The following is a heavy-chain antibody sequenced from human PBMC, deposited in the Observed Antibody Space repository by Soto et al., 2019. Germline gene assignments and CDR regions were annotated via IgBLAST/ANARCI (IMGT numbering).Heavy chain of an antibody. CDR2: ISSSSSYT. V-gene: IGHV3-11*03. CDR3: AKLAPELSTSPRYFDS. CDR1: GFTFSDYY. Sequence: PGGSLRLSCAASGFTFSDYYMSWIRQAPGKGLEWVSYISSSSSYTNYADSVKGRFTISRDNAKNSLYLQMNSLRAEDTAIYYCAKLAPELSTSPRYFDSWGQGALVTVSS. J-gene: IGHJ4*02. D-gene: IGHD1-7*01.